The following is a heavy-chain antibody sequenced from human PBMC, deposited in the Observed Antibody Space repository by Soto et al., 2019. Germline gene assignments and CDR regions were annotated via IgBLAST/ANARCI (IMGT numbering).Heavy chain of an antibody. CDR2: TSYDGSNK. CDR1: GFTFSSYG. CDR3: ARDHSSSWYNSVSGYYYYGMDV. Sequence: PGGSLRLSCAASGFTFSSYGMHWVRQAPGKGLEWVAVTSYDGSNKYYADSVKGRFTISRDNAKNSLYLQMNSLRAEDTAVYYCARDHSSSWYNSVSGYYYYGMDVWGQGTTVTVSS. V-gene: IGHV3-30*03. D-gene: IGHD6-13*01. J-gene: IGHJ6*02.